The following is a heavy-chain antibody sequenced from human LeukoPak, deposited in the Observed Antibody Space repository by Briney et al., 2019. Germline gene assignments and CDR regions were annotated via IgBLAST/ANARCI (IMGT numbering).Heavy chain of an antibody. CDR1: GFTFSSYA. Sequence: GGSLRLSCAASGFTFSSYAMSWVRQAPGKGLEWVSAISGSGGSTYYADSVKGRFTISRDNSKNTLYLQMNSLRAEDTAVYYCATAESSIAARPGNYWGQGTLVTVSS. CDR2: ISGSGGST. CDR3: ATAESSIAARPGNY. J-gene: IGHJ4*02. D-gene: IGHD6-6*01. V-gene: IGHV3-23*01.